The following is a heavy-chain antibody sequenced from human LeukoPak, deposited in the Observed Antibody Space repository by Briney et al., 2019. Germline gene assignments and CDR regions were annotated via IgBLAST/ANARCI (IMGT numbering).Heavy chain of an antibody. J-gene: IGHJ4*02. D-gene: IGHD1-1*01. V-gene: IGHV4-39*01. CDR3: ARGVHGGPDY. CDR1: GGSISSSSYY. CDR2: IYYSGST. Sequence: PSETLSLTCTVSGGSISSSSYYWGWIRQPPGKGLEWIGSIYYSGSTHYNPSLKSRVTISVDTSKNQFSLKLSSVTAADTAVYYCARGVHGGPDYWGQGTLVTVSS.